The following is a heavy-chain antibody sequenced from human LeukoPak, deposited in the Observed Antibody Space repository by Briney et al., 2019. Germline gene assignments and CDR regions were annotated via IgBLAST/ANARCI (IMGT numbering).Heavy chain of an antibody. J-gene: IGHJ1*01. CDR1: GGSISSGGYY. CDR3: ARGQQLVRPHFQH. D-gene: IGHD6-13*01. CDR2: IYHSGST. Sequence: KASETLSLTCTVSGGSISSGGYYWSWIRQPPGKGLEWIGYIYHSGSTYYNPSLKSRVTISVDRPKNQFSLKLSSVTAADTAVYYCARGQQLVRPHFQHWGQGTLVTVSS. V-gene: IGHV4-30-2*01.